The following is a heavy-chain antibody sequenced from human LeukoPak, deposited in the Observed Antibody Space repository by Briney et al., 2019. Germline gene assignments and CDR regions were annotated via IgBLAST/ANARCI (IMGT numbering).Heavy chain of an antibody. J-gene: IGHJ5*02. V-gene: IGHV3-7*01. CDR3: ARVLPYDYINRFDR. CDR2: INQGGSVK. D-gene: IGHD4-11*01. Sequence: PGGSLRLSCAASGFTFRSYWMSWVRQAPGKGLEWVANINQGGSVKYYVDSVKGRFTISRDDAKNSLYVQMNSLRAEDTAVYYCARVLPYDYINRFDRWGQGTQVTVSS. CDR1: GFTFRSYW.